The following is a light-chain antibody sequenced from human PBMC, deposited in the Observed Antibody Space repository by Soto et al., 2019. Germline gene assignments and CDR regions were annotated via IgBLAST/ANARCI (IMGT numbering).Light chain of an antibody. CDR3: QQYKSYPWT. Sequence: DIQMTQSPFTQSASGGDRVIITCRASQRISNWLAWYQQKPGRAPTLLIHKASSLESGVPSRFSGTGSGTEFPLTISSLQPDDFATYYCQQYKSYPWTFGQGAKVEIK. CDR2: KAS. J-gene: IGKJ1*01. CDR1: QRISNW. V-gene: IGKV1-5*03.